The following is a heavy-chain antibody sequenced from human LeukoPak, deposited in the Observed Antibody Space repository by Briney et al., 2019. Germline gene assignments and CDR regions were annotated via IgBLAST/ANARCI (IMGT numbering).Heavy chain of an antibody. V-gene: IGHV3-30*04. CDR3: AKDRRGAVASFDY. Sequence: PGGSLRLSCAASGFTFSINAMHWVRQAPGKGLEWVAVISYDGSNKYYADSVKGRFTISRENSKNMLYLQMNSLGTEDTAVYYCAKDRRGAVASFDYWGQGTLVTVSS. CDR1: GFTFSINA. D-gene: IGHD6-19*01. J-gene: IGHJ4*02. CDR2: ISYDGSNK.